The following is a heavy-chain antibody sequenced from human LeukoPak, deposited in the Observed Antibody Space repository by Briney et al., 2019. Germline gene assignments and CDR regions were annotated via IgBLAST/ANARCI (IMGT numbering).Heavy chain of an antibody. D-gene: IGHD2-2*01. V-gene: IGHV3-30*04. CDR1: GFTFSSYA. CDR3: ARDWQGSPGYYFDY. J-gene: IGHJ4*02. Sequence: GGSLRLSCAASGFTFSSYAMHWVRQAPGTGLEWLAVISYDGSIKYYADSVKGRFTFSRDNSMNTLYPQMNSLRAEDTAVYYCARDWQGSPGYYFDYWGQGTLVTVSS. CDR2: ISYDGSIK.